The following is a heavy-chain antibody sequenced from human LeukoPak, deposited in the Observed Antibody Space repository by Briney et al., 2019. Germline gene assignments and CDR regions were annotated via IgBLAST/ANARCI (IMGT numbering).Heavy chain of an antibody. J-gene: IGHJ6*02. CDR2: IIPILGIA. V-gene: IGHV1-69*04. CDR1: GYTLTELS. Sequence: SVKVSCKVSGYTLTELSMHWVRQAPGQGLEWMGRIIPILGIANYAQKFQGRVTTTADKSTSTAYMELSSLRSEDTAVYYCARVATVTTYGMDVWGQGTTVTVSS. CDR3: ARVATVTTYGMDV. D-gene: IGHD4-11*01.